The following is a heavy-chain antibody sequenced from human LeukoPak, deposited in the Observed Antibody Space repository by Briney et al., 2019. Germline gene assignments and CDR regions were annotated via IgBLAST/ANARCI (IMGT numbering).Heavy chain of an antibody. D-gene: IGHD2-2*01. CDR3: AAIRYCSSTSCYLP. Sequence: PGGSLRLSCAASGFTFSNYYMNWVRQAPGKGLEWVSSISSSSSYIYYADSVKGRFTISRDNAKNSLYLQMNSLRAEDTAVYYCAAIRYCSSTSCYLPWSQGTLVTVSS. J-gene: IGHJ5*02. CDR1: GFTFSNYY. V-gene: IGHV3-21*01. CDR2: ISSSSSYI.